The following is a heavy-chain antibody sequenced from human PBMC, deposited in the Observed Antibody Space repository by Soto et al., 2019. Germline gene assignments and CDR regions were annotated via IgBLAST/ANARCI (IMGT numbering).Heavy chain of an antibody. V-gene: IGHV6-1*01. CDR3: ARKYSPSGLDV. D-gene: IGHD2-15*01. CDR2: TYYRSKWYH. J-gene: IGHJ6*02. Sequence: KQSQTLSLTCAISGDSVSSTSAAWYWIRQSPSRGLEWLGRTYYRSKWYHDYAESVKSRITITPATSKNQFYLQLTSVTPEDTAVYFCARKYSPSGLDVWDQGTTVTVSS. CDR1: GDSVSSTSAA.